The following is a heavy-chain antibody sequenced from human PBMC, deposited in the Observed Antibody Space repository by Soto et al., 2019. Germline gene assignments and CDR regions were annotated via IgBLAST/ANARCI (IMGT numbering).Heavy chain of an antibody. CDR1: GFTFDDYA. J-gene: IGHJ6*02. V-gene: IGHV3-9*01. D-gene: IGHD2-15*01. CDR3: AKDSRVVVAAGHSYCYGMDV. CDR2: ISWNSGSI. Sequence: EVQLVESGGGLVQPGRSLRLSCAASGFTFDDYAMHWVRQAPGKGLEWVSGISWNSGSIGYADSVKGRFTISRDNAKNSLYLQMSSLRAEDTALYYCAKDSRVVVAAGHSYCYGMDVWGQGTTVTVSS.